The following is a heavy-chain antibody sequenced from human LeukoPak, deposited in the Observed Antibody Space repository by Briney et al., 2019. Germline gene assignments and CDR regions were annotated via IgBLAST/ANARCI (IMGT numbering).Heavy chain of an antibody. CDR3: ARRVTSTYYGKDG. CDR2: IIPILGIA. D-gene: IGHD3-10*01. CDR1: GGTFSSYA. V-gene: IGHV1-69*04. J-gene: IGHJ6*02. Sequence: GASVKVSCKASGGTFSSYAISWVRQAPGQGLEWMGRIIPILGIANYAQKFQGRVTITADKSTSTAYMELSSLRSEDTAVYYCARRVTSTYYGKDGWGQGTTVTVSS.